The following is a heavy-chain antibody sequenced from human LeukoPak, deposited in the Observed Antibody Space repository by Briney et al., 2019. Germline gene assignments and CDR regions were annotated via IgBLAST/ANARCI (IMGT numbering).Heavy chain of an antibody. V-gene: IGHV3-48*03. Sequence: GGSLRLSCAASGFTFSSYEMNRVRQAPGKGLEWVSYISSSGSTIYYADSVKGRFTISRDNAKNSLYLQMNSLRAEDMAVYYCARGAGSSWIRSPRYFDYWGQGTLVTVSS. J-gene: IGHJ4*02. CDR3: ARGAGSSWIRSPRYFDY. CDR2: ISSSGSTI. CDR1: GFTFSSYE. D-gene: IGHD6-13*01.